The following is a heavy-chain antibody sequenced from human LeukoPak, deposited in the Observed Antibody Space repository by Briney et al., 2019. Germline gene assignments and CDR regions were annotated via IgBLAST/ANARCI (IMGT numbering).Heavy chain of an antibody. CDR3: ATSRYCSGGDCYSLSFDI. D-gene: IGHD2-15*01. V-gene: IGHV3-64*01. CDR2: ISRTGGTT. Sequence: GGSLRLSCAASGFTFSNYFMHWVRQAPGKGLEYFSAISRTGGTTYYTNSVKGRFTISGDNSKNTLYLRMGSLRADDMAVYYCATSRYCSGGDCYSLSFDIWGQGTMVTVSS. CDR1: GFTFSNYF. J-gene: IGHJ3*02.